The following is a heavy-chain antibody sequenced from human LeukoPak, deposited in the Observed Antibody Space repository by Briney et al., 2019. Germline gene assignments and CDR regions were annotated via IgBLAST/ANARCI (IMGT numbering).Heavy chain of an antibody. CDR2: IIPIFGTA. D-gene: IGHD6-19*01. J-gene: IGHJ6*02. CDR3: ARAIAVAGEVYYYYGMDV. Sequence: SVKVSCKASGYTFTSYYMHWVRQAPGQGLEWMGGIIPIFGTANYAQKFQGRVTITADESTSTAYMELSSLRSEDTAVYYCARAIAVAGEVYYYYGMDVWGQGTTVTVSS. CDR1: GYTFTSYY. V-gene: IGHV1-69*13.